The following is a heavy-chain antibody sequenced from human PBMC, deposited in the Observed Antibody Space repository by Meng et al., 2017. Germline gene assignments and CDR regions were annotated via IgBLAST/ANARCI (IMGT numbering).Heavy chain of an antibody. V-gene: IGHV4-61*01. CDR1: GGSVSSASYY. D-gene: IGHD3-22*01. J-gene: IGHJ6*02. CDR3: ARDTPDHDYYDSSGRYYYGMDV. CDR2: IYYSGST. Sequence: SETLSLTCTVSGGSVSSASYYWSWIRQPPGKGLEWIGYIYYSGSTNYNPSLKSRVTISVDTSKNQFSLKLSSVTAADTAVYYCARDTPDHDYYDSSGRYYYGMDVWGQGTTVTVSS.